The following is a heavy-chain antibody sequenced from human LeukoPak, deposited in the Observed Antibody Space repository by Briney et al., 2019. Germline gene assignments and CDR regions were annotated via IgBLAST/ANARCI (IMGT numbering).Heavy chain of an antibody. Sequence: GGSLRLSCAASGFTFSSYWMHWVRQAPGKGLVWVSRINTDGSSTSYGDSVKGRFTISRDNAKNTRYLQMNSLRAEDTAVYYCARGFGYYDFWSGYFDYWGQGTLVTVSS. D-gene: IGHD3-3*01. V-gene: IGHV3-74*01. CDR3: ARGFGYYDFWSGYFDY. CDR1: GFTFSSYW. CDR2: INTDGSST. J-gene: IGHJ4*02.